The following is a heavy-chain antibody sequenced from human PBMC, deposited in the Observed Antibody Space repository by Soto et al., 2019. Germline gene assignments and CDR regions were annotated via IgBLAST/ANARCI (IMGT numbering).Heavy chain of an antibody. CDR1: GFTFSTYA. CDR3: AKDRPGGSWNRDAFDI. J-gene: IGHJ3*02. CDR2: ISSSGGST. V-gene: IGHV3-23*01. Sequence: EVQLLESGGGLVQPGGSLRISCSASGFTFSTYAMSWVRQAPGKGLEWVSLISSSGGSTYYADSVEGRFTISRDNSKNTLYLQMTSLRAEDTAVYYCAKDRPGGSWNRDAFDIWGQGTMVTVSS. D-gene: IGHD6-13*01.